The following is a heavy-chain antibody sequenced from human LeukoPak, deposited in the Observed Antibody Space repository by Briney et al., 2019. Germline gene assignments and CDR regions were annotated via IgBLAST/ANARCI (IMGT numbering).Heavy chain of an antibody. V-gene: IGHV4-59*01. D-gene: IGHD3-9*01. CDR2: IYYSGST. CDR1: GGSISSYY. J-gene: IGHJ3*02. Sequence: PSETLSLTCTVAGGSISSYYWSWIRQPPGKGLEWIGYIYYSGSTNYNPSLKSRVTISVDTSKNQFSLKLRLVTAADTAVDYCARDHTYYDILTGYSVGAFDSGGQGTMVTVS. CDR3: ARDHTYYDILTGYSVGAFDS.